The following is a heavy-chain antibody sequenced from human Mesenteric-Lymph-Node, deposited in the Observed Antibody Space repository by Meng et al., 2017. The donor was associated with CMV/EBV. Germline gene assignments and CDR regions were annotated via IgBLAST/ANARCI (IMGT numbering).Heavy chain of an antibody. V-gene: IGHV1-46*01. CDR1: RTTFTSYS. D-gene: IGHD5-24*01. Sequence: KESRTTFTSYSIHWVRQDPGQGLEWIGIINPTGGNAGYAQKFQGRVTMTRDTSATTVYMELSSLGSDDTAVYYCARELRDTYNFDYWGQGTLVTVSS. J-gene: IGHJ4*02. CDR2: INPTGGNA. CDR3: ARELRDTYNFDY.